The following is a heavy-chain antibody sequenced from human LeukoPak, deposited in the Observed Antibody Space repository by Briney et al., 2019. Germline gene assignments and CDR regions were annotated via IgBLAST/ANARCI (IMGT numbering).Heavy chain of an antibody. Sequence: NPSETLSLTCTVSGGSISSSSYYWGWIRQPPGMGLEWIGSIYYSETTYYNPSLKSRVTISVDTSKNQFSLRLSSVTAADTAVYYCARQRYYGSGSYSLNWFDPWGQGTLVTVSS. D-gene: IGHD3-10*01. CDR3: ARQRYYGSGSYSLNWFDP. CDR1: GGSISSSSYY. J-gene: IGHJ5*02. CDR2: IYYSETT. V-gene: IGHV4-39*01.